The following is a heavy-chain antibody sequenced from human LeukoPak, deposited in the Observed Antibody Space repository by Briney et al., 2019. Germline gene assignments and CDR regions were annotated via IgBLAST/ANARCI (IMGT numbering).Heavy chain of an antibody. CDR3: ARLPYGSGSYLY. Sequence: SETLSLTCAVSGYSISSGYYWGWIRQPPGKGLEWIGSIYHSGNTYYNPSLKSRVTISVDTSKNQFSLKLSSVTAADTAVYYRARLPYGSGSYLYWGQGTLVTVSS. CDR1: GYSISSGYY. J-gene: IGHJ4*02. D-gene: IGHD3-10*01. CDR2: IYHSGNT. V-gene: IGHV4-38-2*01.